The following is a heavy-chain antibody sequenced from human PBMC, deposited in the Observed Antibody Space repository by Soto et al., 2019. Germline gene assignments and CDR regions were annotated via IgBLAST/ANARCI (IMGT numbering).Heavy chain of an antibody. J-gene: IGHJ4*02. CDR2: IKSQLDGVTT. Sequence: EVQLVESGGGLVKPGESLRLSCSASGFTFNNAWMTWVRQAPGRGLEWVGRIKSQLDGVTTDYPSAVKGRFTISRDDSNDALYLQMNSLKTVDTAVYYFTTDDLFLILGRQYWGPGTLVTVSP. CDR3: TTDDLFLILGRQY. D-gene: IGHD3-3*01. V-gene: IGHV3-15*01. CDR1: GFTFNNAW.